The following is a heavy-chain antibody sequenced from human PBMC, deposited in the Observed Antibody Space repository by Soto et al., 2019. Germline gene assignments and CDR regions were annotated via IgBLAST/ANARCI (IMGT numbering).Heavy chain of an antibody. J-gene: IGHJ6*02. CDR2: IIPVFGTP. D-gene: IGHD3-22*01. Sequence: VQLMQSGAEVKKPGSSVKVSCTASGGSLRNFGISWVRQAPGQGLEWMGAIIPVFGTPNYAQKFQDRVTINADESTTTVYMEVRSLTSEDTAVYYCARGDATKIVVTTYYAMDVWGQGTTVTVSS. CDR1: GGSLRNFG. CDR3: ARGDATKIVVTTYYAMDV. V-gene: IGHV1-69*12.